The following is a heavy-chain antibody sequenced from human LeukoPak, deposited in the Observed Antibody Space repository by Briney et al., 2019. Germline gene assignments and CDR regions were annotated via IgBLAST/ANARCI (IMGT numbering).Heavy chain of an antibody. CDR2: INHSGST. Sequence: SETLSLTCAVYSGSFSGYYWSWIRQPPGKGLEWIGEINHSGSTNYNPSLKSRVTISVDTSKNQFSLKLSSVTAADTAVYYCARGRVRQQQLVRSYYYGMDVWGQGTTVTVSS. CDR1: SGSFSGYY. CDR3: ARGRVRQQQLVRSYYYGMDV. J-gene: IGHJ6*02. D-gene: IGHD6-13*01. V-gene: IGHV4-34*01.